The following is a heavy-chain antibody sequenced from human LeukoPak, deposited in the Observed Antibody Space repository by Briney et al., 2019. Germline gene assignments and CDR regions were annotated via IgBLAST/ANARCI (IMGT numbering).Heavy chain of an antibody. CDR1: GDSVFSNNVA. CDR2: TCYRSKWFN. V-gene: IGHV6-1*01. D-gene: IGHD1-26*01. CDR3: AREDRLGHFDY. J-gene: IGHJ4*01. Sequence: SQTLSLTCAISGDSVFSNNVAWNWIRQSPSRGLEWLGGTCYRSKWFNDYTVSMKGRVTVNPDTSKNQFSLQLNSVAPEDTAVYYCAREDRLGHFDYWGQGTLVTVSS.